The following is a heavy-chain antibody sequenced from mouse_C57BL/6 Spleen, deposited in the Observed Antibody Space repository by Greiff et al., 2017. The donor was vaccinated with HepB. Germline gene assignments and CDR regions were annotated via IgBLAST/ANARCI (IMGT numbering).Heavy chain of an antibody. CDR2: IYPGDGDT. V-gene: IGHV1-82*01. Sequence: VHLVESGPELVKPGASVKISCKASGYAFSSSWMNWVKQRPGKGLEWIGRIYPGDGDTNYNGKFKGKATLTADKSSSTAYMQLSSLTSEDSAVYFCARVITTVVATRGDYFDYWGQGTTLTVSS. D-gene: IGHD1-1*01. J-gene: IGHJ2*01. CDR3: ARVITTVVATRGDYFDY. CDR1: GYAFSSSW.